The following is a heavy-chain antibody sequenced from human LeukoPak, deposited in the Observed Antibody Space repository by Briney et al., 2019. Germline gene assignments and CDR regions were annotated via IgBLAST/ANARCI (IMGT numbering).Heavy chain of an antibody. J-gene: IGHJ3*02. D-gene: IGHD2-21*01. CDR2: INPNSGGT. CDR3: ASHPRVIKTYDAFDI. Sequence: ASVKVSCKASGYTFTGYYMHWVRQAPGQGLEWMGWINPNSGGTNYAQKFQGRVTMTRDTSISTAYMELSRLRSDDTAVYYCASHPRVIKTYDAFDIWGQGTMVTVSS. V-gene: IGHV1-2*02. CDR1: GYTFTGYY.